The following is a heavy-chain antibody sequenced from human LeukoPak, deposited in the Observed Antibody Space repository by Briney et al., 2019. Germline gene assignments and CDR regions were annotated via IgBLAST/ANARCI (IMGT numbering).Heavy chain of an antibody. D-gene: IGHD2-21*01. CDR1: GGTFSSYA. Sequence: GSSVKVSCKASGGTFSSYAISWVRQAPGQGLEWMGGIIPIFGTANYAQKFQGRVTITADESTSTAYMELSSLRSEDTAVYYCAGGDPYCGGDCSWSFDYWGQGTLVTVSS. V-gene: IGHV1-69*01. CDR2: IIPIFGTA. CDR3: AGGDPYCGGDCSWSFDY. J-gene: IGHJ4*02.